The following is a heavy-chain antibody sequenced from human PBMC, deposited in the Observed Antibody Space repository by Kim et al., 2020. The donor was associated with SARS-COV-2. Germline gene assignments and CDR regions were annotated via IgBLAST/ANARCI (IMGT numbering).Heavy chain of an antibody. V-gene: IGHV3-74*03. CDR2: T. J-gene: IGHJ3*02. CDR3: ARVLPPYGCDI. Sequence: TTDADSVKGRFTISRDNAKNTLFLQMDSLRAEDTAVYYCARVLPPYGCDIWGQGTMVTVSS.